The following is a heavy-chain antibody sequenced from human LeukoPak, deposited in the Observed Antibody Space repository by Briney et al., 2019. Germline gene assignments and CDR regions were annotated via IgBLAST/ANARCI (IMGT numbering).Heavy chain of an antibody. J-gene: IGHJ3*02. CDR3: ARGGYSGSLDI. D-gene: IGHD1-26*01. V-gene: IGHV1-18*01. CDR1: GYTFIRYG. CDR2: GIAYNGNT. Sequence: AAVKVSCNALGYTFIRYGMYWVRQGPGHGLEWVGWGIAYNGNTNYAQKLQGRVTMTPDTSTSTAYMELRSLRSDDTAVYYCARGGYSGSLDIWGQRTMVTVSS.